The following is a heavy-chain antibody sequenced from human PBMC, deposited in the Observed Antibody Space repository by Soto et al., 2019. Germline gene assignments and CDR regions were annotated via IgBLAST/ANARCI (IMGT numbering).Heavy chain of an antibody. CDR2: SYHSGRT. Sequence: QVQLQESGPGLVKPSGTLSLTCAVSGGSISSSNWWSWVRQPPGKGLEWIGESYHSGRTNYNPSLKSLVTISVVKPRNQFSRRLSSVTAADTAVYYCAGMTEDYDSSGYYYDYWGRGTLVTVSS. V-gene: IGHV4-4*02. J-gene: IGHJ4*02. CDR1: GGSISSSNW. D-gene: IGHD3-22*01. CDR3: AGMTEDYDSSGYYYDY.